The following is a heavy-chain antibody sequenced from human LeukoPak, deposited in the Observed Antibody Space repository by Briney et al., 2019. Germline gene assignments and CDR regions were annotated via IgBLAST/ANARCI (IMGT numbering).Heavy chain of an antibody. CDR1: GFTFSSYE. Sequence: GGSLRLSCAASGFTFSSYEMNWVRQAPGKGLEWVSYISSSGSTIYYADSVKGRFTISRDNSKNTLYLQMNSLRAEDTAVYYCAKDPLPHTIFGGWFDPWGQGTLVTVSS. CDR3: AKDPLPHTIFGGWFDP. CDR2: ISSSGSTI. D-gene: IGHD3-3*01. J-gene: IGHJ5*02. V-gene: IGHV3-48*03.